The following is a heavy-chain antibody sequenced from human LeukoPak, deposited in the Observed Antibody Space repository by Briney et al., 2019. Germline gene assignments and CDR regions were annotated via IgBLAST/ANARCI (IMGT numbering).Heavy chain of an antibody. V-gene: IGHV3-43*02. Sequence: PGGSLRLSCAASGFTFDDHAMHWVRQAPGKGLEWVSLIGNDGSTKYADSVKGRFTISRGSSKNSLYLEIHSLRTEDTALYYCAGQTKYYYGSGSYWTAFDIWGQGTMVTVSS. CDR3: AGQTKYYYGSGSYWTAFDI. J-gene: IGHJ3*02. CDR2: IGNDGST. CDR1: GFTFDDHA. D-gene: IGHD3-10*01.